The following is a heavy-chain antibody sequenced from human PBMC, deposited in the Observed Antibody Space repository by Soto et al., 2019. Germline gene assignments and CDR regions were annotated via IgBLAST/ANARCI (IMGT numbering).Heavy chain of an antibody. CDR2: ITPVSGSA. CDR1: GYTFTSYD. Sequence: SVKVSCKASGYTFTSYDINWVRQAPGQGLEWMGGITPVSGSAQYAQKFQDRVTITADGSTGTAYMELSSLRSEDTAVYYCAKDLSTSGFHYGMDVWGQGTTVTVSS. J-gene: IGHJ6*02. CDR3: AKDLSTSGFHYGMDV. V-gene: IGHV1-69*13.